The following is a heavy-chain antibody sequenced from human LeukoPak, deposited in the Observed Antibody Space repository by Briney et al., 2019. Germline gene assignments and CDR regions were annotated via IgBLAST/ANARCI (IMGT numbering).Heavy chain of an antibody. V-gene: IGHV3-48*03. CDR3: ARGGGGYYSDY. CDR2: ISSSGSTI. J-gene: IGHJ4*02. CDR1: GFTFSSYE. D-gene: IGHD3-16*01. Sequence: GGSLRLSCAASGFTFSSYEMNWVRQAPGKGLEWVSYISSSGSTIYYADSVKGRFTISRGNAKNSLYLQMNSLRAEDTAVYYCARGGGGYYSDYWGQGTLVTVSS.